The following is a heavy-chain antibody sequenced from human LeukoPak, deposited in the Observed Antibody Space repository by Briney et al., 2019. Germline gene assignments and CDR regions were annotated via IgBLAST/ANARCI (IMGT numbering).Heavy chain of an antibody. CDR1: GGTFSSYA. CDR2: IIPILGIA. CDR3: ARGIAARPGGY. J-gene: IGHJ4*02. D-gene: IGHD6-6*01. Sequence: GASVKVSCKASGGTFSSYAISWVRQAPGQGLEWMGRIIPILGIANYAQKFQGRVTITADKSTSTAYMELSSLRSEDTAVYYCARGIAARPGGYWGQGTLVTVSS. V-gene: IGHV1-69*04.